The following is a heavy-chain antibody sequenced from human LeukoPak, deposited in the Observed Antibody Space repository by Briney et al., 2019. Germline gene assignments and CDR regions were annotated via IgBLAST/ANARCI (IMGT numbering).Heavy chain of an antibody. V-gene: IGHV3-11*01. Sequence: GGSLRLSCAASGFTFSDYYMSWIRQAPGKGLEWVSYISSSGSTIYYADSVKGRFTISRDNAKNSLYLQMNSLRAEDTAVYYCARRYYYDSSGYWWPPLDPGHNWFDPWGQGTLVTVSS. CDR1: GFTFSDYY. J-gene: IGHJ5*02. D-gene: IGHD3-22*01. CDR3: ARRYYYDSSGYWWPPLDPGHNWFDP. CDR2: ISSSGSTI.